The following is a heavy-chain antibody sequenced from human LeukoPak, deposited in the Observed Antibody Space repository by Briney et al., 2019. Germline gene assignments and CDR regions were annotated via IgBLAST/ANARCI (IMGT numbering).Heavy chain of an antibody. J-gene: IGHJ5*02. CDR1: GFTFRSYA. D-gene: IGHD6-6*01. CDR2: ISGSGDIT. CDR3: AKDRIASPPQGRFDP. Sequence: PGGSLRLSCAASGFTFRSYAMNWVRQAPGKGLEWVSGISGSGDITYYADSVKGRFTIPRDNSQNTLYLQMNSLGVEDTAVYFCAKDRIASPPQGRFDPWGQGTLVAVSS. V-gene: IGHV3-23*01.